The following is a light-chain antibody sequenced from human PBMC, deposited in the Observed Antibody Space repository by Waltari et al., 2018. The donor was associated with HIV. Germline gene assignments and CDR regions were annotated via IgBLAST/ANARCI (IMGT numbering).Light chain of an antibody. CDR1: RSDVGSYNY. CDR3: SSYAGSNIVV. V-gene: IGLV2-8*01. CDR2: EVN. Sequence: QSALTQPPSASGSPGQSVTIHCTGTRSDVGSYNYVSWYQQHPGEAPPLMMSEVNKRPSGVPDRFSGSKSGNTASLTVSGLQAEDEADYYCSSYAGSNIVVFGGGTKLTVL. J-gene: IGLJ2*01.